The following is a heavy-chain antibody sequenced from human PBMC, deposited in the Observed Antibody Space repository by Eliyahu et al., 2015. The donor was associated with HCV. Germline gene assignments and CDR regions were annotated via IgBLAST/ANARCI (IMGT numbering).Heavy chain of an antibody. J-gene: IGHJ4*02. CDR1: GFXFXNYA. V-gene: IGHV3-9*01. CDR3: AKDLAPPGKIQGAMDS. CDR2: ISWNSASI. Sequence: EVQLVESGGGLVQPGRSLRLSCAASGFXFXNYAMHWVRQVPGKGLGWVSAISWNSASIGYADSVSGRFTISRDNAKNSVYLQMNSLRPEDTALYFCAKDLAPPGKIQGAMDSWGQGTLVTVSA. D-gene: IGHD3-10*01.